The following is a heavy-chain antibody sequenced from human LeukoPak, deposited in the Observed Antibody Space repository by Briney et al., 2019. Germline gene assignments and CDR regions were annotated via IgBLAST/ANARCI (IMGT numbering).Heavy chain of an antibody. CDR3: TTAPYYDILTGFGNYYYYGMDV. D-gene: IGHD3-9*01. V-gene: IGHV3-15*01. J-gene: IGHJ6*02. CDR1: GFTFSNAW. CDR2: IKSKTDGGTT. Sequence: PGGSLRLSCAASGFTFSNAWMSWVRQAPGKGLEWVGRIKSKTDGGTTDYAAPVKGRFTISRDDSKNTLYLQMNSLKTEDTAVYYCTTAPYYDILTGFGNYYYYGMDVWGQGTTVTVSS.